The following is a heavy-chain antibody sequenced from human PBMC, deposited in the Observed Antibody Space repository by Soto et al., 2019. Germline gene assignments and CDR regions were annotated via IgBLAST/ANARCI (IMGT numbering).Heavy chain of an antibody. CDR1: GFTFKNYD. V-gene: IGHV3-23*01. J-gene: IGHJ4*02. CDR3: AKNRQFRSYYESAGHYDN. D-gene: IGHD3-10*01. Sequence: EVELLESGGGLVQPGGSLRLSCVASGFTFKNYDMRWIRQAPGKGLEWVSGINGSGGVTYYADSVKGRFTISRDNSKNTLYLQMNSLRAEDTAIYYCAKNRQFRSYYESAGHYDNWGQGTLVTVSS. CDR2: INGSGGVT.